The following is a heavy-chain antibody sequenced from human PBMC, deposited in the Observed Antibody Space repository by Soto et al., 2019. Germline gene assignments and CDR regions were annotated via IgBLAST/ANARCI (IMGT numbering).Heavy chain of an antibody. D-gene: IGHD3-10*01. Sequence: GGSLRLSCAASGFTVTAHYVAWVRQAPGRGLEWVSLIYSGGGKYYADSVKGRFTISRDTSEKTFYLQMNSLRREDTAVYYCARSDPAYAYGLNVWGQGTTVTVSS. CDR2: IYSGGGK. V-gene: IGHV3-53*01. CDR3: ARSDPAYAYGLNV. J-gene: IGHJ6*02. CDR1: GFTVTAHY.